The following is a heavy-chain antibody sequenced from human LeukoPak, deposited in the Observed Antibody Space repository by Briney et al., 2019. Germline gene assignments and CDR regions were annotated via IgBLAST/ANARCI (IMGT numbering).Heavy chain of an antibody. CDR3: VRDPSYGSSWYYYMDV. J-gene: IGHJ6*03. D-gene: IGHD6-13*01. CDR2: ISSSSFKI. CDR1: EFTFVRYA. Sequence: AGGSLRLSCAASEFTFVRYAMNWVRQAPGKGLEWVSYISSSSFKIGYADSVKGRFTISRDNPKNSLYLQMDSLRVEDTAVYYCVRDPSYGSSWYYYMDVWGKGTTVTVPS. V-gene: IGHV3-48*04.